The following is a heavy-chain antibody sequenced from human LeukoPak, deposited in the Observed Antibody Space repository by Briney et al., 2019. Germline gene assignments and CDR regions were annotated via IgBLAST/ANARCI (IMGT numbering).Heavy chain of an antibody. D-gene: IGHD3-9*01. Sequence: GGSLRLSCTASGFTLRSFSMNWLRHAPGKGLEYVSKVGPRSEIGSYTVSVKGRFTISRDNAKNSLYLQVNSLRAEDMAVYYCVRDNDWAFDYWGQGTLVPVSS. CDR3: VRDNDWAFDY. V-gene: IGHV3-48*01. CDR1: GFTLRSFS. J-gene: IGHJ4*02. CDR2: VGPRSEIG.